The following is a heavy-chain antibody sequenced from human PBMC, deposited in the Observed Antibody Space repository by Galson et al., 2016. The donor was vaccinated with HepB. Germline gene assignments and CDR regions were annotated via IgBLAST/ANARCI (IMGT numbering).Heavy chain of an antibody. J-gene: IGHJ3*02. V-gene: IGHV5-51*03. CDR3: ARPHFEGFQEDAFDI. CDR1: GYSFSTYW. Sequence: QSGAEVKKPGESLKISCKGFGYSFSTYWIGWMRQMPGKGLEWMGIIYPDDSDTTYSPSFQGQVIISVDKSISTAYLQWNSLKASDTAMYYCARPHFEGFQEDAFDIWGQGTLVTVSS. D-gene: IGHD3-10*01. CDR2: IYPDDSDT.